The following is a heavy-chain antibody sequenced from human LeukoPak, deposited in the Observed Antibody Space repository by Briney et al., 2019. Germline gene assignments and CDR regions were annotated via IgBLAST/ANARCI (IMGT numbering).Heavy chain of an antibody. J-gene: IGHJ2*01. CDR3: ARLDWSNWCFEL. CDR1: GGSISSGSYY. Sequence: SETLSLTCAVSGGSISSGSYYWGWIRQPPGKGLEWIGSIYYTGSTYYNPSLRSRVTISVDTSKNQFSLNLSSVTAADAAVYYCARLDWSNWCFELWGGGSLVIASS. V-gene: IGHV4-39*01. CDR2: IYYTGST. D-gene: IGHD3/OR15-3a*01.